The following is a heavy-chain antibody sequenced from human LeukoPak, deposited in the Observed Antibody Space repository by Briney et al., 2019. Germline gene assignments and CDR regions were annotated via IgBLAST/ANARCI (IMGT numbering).Heavy chain of an antibody. CDR2: INPNSGGT. V-gene: IGHV1-2*02. Sequence: ASVKVSCKASGYTFTGYYMHWVRQAPGQGLEWMGWINPNSGGTNYAQKFQGRVTMTRDTSISTAYMELSSLRSEDTAVYYCARDKRFAGGGDYWGQGTLVTVSS. D-gene: IGHD2-21*01. CDR1: GYTFTGYY. CDR3: ARDKRFAGGGDY. J-gene: IGHJ4*02.